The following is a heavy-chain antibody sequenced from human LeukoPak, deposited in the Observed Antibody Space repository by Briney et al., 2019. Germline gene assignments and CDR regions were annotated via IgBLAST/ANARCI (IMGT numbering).Heavy chain of an antibody. CDR3: ARATDIVVVPAAMEADAFDI. D-gene: IGHD2-2*01. CDR2: ISYDGSNK. CDR1: GFTFSSYA. J-gene: IGHJ3*02. Sequence: GRSLRLSCAASGFTFSSYAMHWVRQAPGKGLEWVAVISYDGSNKYYADSVKGRFTISRDNSKNTLYLQMNSLRAEDTAVYYCARATDIVVVPAAMEADAFDIWGQGTMVTVSS. V-gene: IGHV3-30-3*01.